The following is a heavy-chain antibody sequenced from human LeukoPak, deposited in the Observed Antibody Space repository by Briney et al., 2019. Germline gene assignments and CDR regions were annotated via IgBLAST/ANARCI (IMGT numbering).Heavy chain of an antibody. D-gene: IGHD6-6*01. V-gene: IGHV3-21*01. CDR2: ISSSSSYI. Sequence: GGSLRLSCAASGFTFSSYAMSWVRQAPGKGLEWVSSISSSSSYIYYADSVKGRFTISRDNAKNSLYLQMNSLRAEDTAVYYCARDNFEYSSSSADYWGQGTLVTVSS. CDR1: GFTFSSYA. CDR3: ARDNFEYSSSSADY. J-gene: IGHJ4*02.